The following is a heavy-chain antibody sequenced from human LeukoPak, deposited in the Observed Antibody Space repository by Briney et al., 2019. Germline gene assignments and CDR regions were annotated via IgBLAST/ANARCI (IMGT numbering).Heavy chain of an antibody. V-gene: IGHV3-23*01. D-gene: IGHD5-18*01. J-gene: IGHJ4*02. Sequence: GGSLRLSCAASGFTFSSYAMSWVRQTAGKGLEWVSSISSSGGSTYYADSVKGRFTISRDYSKNTLYPQMNSLRAEDTAVYYCAKDLYTYGTTPLDYWGQGTLVTVSS. CDR2: ISSSGGST. CDR1: GFTFSSYA. CDR3: AKDLYTYGTTPLDY.